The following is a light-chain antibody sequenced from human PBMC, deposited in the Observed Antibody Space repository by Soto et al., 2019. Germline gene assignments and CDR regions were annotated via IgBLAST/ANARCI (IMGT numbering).Light chain of an antibody. Sequence: EVVLTQSPGTLSLSPGERATLPCRASQSVGNNYLAWYQQKPGQAPRLLIYDASTRATGIPDRFSGSGSGTDFTLSISRLEPEDFEVYYCQQYAYSPRTFGRGTKVDIK. CDR3: QQYAYSPRT. CDR2: DAS. V-gene: IGKV3-20*01. J-gene: IGKJ2*01. CDR1: QSVGNNY.